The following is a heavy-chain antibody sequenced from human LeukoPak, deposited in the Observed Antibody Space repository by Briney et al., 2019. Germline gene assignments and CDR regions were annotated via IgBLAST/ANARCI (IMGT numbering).Heavy chain of an antibody. J-gene: IGHJ3*02. D-gene: IGHD3-22*01. CDR2: INPNSGGT. Sequence: ASVKVSCKASGYTFTGYYMHWVRQAPGQGLEWMGWINPNSGGTNYAQKFQGRVTMTRDTSISTAYMELSRLRSDDTAVYYCAREYYYDSSGNHADDAFDIWGQGTMVTVSS. CDR3: AREYYYDSSGNHADDAFDI. V-gene: IGHV1-2*02. CDR1: GYTFTGYY.